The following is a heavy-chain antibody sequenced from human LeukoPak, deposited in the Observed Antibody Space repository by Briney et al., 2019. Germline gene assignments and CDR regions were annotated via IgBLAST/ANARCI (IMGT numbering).Heavy chain of an antibody. V-gene: IGHV3-23*01. Sequence: GGSLRLSCAASGFTFNSFAMNWVRHAPGKGLLWVSSISGSDGSSHYTDFVKGRFTISRDNSKNTLHLQMNSLRAEDTAVYYCAKSLGVGGYTRYKGFDQWGQGTLVTVSS. CDR1: GFTFNSFA. CDR3: AKSLGVGGYTRYKGFDQ. D-gene: IGHD3-16*02. J-gene: IGHJ4*02. CDR2: ISGSDGSS.